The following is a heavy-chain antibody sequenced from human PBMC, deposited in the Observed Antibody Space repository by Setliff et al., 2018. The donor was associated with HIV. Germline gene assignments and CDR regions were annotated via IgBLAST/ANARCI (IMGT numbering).Heavy chain of an antibody. D-gene: IGHD5-12*01. Sequence: GSLRLSCSASGFTLSNYWMSWVRQAPGKGLEWVANIKQDGSEMYYVDSVKGRFTISRDNANNSLFLQMNSLRAEDTAVYYCARDWRSGYDLNFDYWGQGTLVTVSS. V-gene: IGHV3-7*01. CDR1: GFTLSNYW. J-gene: IGHJ4*02. CDR3: ARDWRSGYDLNFDY. CDR2: IKQDGSEM.